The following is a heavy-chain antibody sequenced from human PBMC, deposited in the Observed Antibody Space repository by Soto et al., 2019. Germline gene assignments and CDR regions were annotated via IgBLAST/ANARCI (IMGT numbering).Heavy chain of an antibody. CDR2: INPNSGAT. CDR3: AREDSGGLDV. Sequence: QVQLVQSGAEVKEPGASVKVSCKASGYTLSDYYIHWVRQAPGQGLEWIGWINPNSGATNYAQTFQGWVTLTRDTSITTAYMELTRLRSDGTAVYYCAREDSGGLDVWGQGTTVTVSS. D-gene: IGHD1-26*01. V-gene: IGHV1-2*04. CDR1: GYTLSDYY. J-gene: IGHJ6*02.